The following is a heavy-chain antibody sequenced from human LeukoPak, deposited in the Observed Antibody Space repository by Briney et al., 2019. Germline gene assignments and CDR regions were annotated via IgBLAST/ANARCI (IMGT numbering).Heavy chain of an antibody. CDR1: GGTFSSYA. CDR2: IIPIFGTA. V-gene: IGHV1-69*13. Sequence: SVKVSCKASGGTFSSYAISWVRQAPGQGLEWMGGIIPIFGTANYAQKFQGRVTITADESTSTAYMELSSLRSEDTAVYYCAINMVRGVFNFDYWGQGTLVTVSS. CDR3: AINMVRGVFNFDY. D-gene: IGHD3-10*01. J-gene: IGHJ4*02.